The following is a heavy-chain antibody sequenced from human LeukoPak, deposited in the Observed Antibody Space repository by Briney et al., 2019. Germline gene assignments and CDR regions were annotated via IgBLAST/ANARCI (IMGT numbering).Heavy chain of an antibody. CDR3: ARVFGGTTISWFDP. CDR1: GGTFSSYA. CDR2: IIPIFGTA. Sequence: GSSVKVSCKASGGTFSSYAISWVRQAPGQGLEWMGGIIPIFGTANYAQKFQGRVTITTDESTSTAYMELSSLRSGDTAVYYCARVFGGTTISWFDPWGQGTLVTVAS. V-gene: IGHV1-69*05. J-gene: IGHJ5*02. D-gene: IGHD1-7*01.